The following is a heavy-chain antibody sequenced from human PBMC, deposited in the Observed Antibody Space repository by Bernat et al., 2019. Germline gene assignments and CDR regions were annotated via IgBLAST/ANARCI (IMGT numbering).Heavy chain of an antibody. D-gene: IGHD6-13*01. Sequence: QVQLQESGPGLVKPSETLSLTCTVSGGSISSYYWSWIRQPPGKGLEWIGYIYYSGSTNYNPSLKSRVTISVDTSKNQFSLKLSSVTAADTAVYYCARHTGYSSSWPLGFWGQGTLVTVSS. CDR2: IYYSGST. CDR3: ARHTGYSSSWPLGF. CDR1: GGSISSYY. J-gene: IGHJ4*02. V-gene: IGHV4-59*08.